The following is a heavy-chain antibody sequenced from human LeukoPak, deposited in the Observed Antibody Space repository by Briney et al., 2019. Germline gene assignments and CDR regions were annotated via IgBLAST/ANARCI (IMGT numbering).Heavy chain of an antibody. Sequence: SETLSLTCSVSGGSISSYFWSWIRQPPGKGLEWIGYIYYNGSTIYNPSLKSRVTISVDTSKNQFSLRLTSVTPADTAVYYCLAISGDSTGYYNDYWGQGSLVTVSS. V-gene: IGHV4-59*01. J-gene: IGHJ4*02. CDR2: IYYNGST. CDR1: GGSISSYF. CDR3: LAISGDSTGYYNDY. D-gene: IGHD3-22*01.